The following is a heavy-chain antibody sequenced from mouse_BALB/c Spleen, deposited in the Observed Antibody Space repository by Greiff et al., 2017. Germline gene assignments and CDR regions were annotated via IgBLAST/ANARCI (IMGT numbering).Heavy chain of an antibody. J-gene: IGHJ1*01. CDR3: ARFGDGPRYFDV. Sequence: VQLKESGPGLVKPSQSLSLTCTVTGYSITSDYAWNWIRQFPGNKLEWMGYISYSGSTSYNPSLKSRISITRDTSKNQFFLQLNSVTTEDTATYYCARFGDGPRYFDVWGAGTTVTVSS. CDR1: GYSITSDYA. CDR2: ISYSGST. V-gene: IGHV3-2*02. D-gene: IGHD2-3*01.